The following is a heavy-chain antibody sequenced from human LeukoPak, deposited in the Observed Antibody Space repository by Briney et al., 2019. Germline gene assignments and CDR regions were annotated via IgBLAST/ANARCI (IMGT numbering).Heavy chain of an antibody. CDR3: ARDSYYYDSSGYYRFDY. Sequence: PSETLSLTCTVSSGSISTSNYYWGWVRQPPGKALEWIGNIFYSGSTYYSPSLKSRVTMSVDTSKNQFSLKLRSVTAADTAVYYCARDSYYYDSSGYYRFDYWGQGTLVTVSS. CDR2: IFYSGST. CDR1: SGSISTSNYY. J-gene: IGHJ4*02. D-gene: IGHD3-22*01. V-gene: IGHV4-39*07.